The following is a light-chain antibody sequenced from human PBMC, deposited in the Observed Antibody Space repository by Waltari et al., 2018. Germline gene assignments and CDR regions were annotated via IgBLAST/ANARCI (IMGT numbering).Light chain of an antibody. CDR3: MQATHWPLT. J-gene: IGKJ1*01. CDR2: KCS. Sequence: DVVMSQSPLSLPVTLGLPASISCRSSQSLVHSDGNTYLNWFQQRPGQSPRRRIYKCSRRDAGAPDRVSGSGSGSDFTLNINRVEAEDVGVYYCMQATHWPLTFGQGTKVEIK. CDR1: QSLVHSDGNTY. V-gene: IGKV2-30*02.